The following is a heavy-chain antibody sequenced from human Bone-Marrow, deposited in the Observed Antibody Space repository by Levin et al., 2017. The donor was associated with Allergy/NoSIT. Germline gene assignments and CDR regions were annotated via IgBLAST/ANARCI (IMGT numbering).Heavy chain of an antibody. J-gene: IGHJ3*02. CDR2: ISAYNGNT. V-gene: IGHV1-18*01. CDR3: AITYYDILTGYYEGGDAFDI. Sequence: GESLKISCKASGYTFTSYGISWVRQAPGQGLEWMGWISAYNGNTNYAQKLQGRVTMTTDTSTSTAYMELRSLRSDDTAVYYCAITYYDILTGYYEGGDAFDIWGQGTMVTVSS. D-gene: IGHD3-9*01. CDR1: GYTFTSYG.